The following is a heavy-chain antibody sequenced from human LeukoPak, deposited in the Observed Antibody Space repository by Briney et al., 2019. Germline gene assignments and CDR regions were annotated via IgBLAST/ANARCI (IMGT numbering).Heavy chain of an antibody. D-gene: IGHD2-2*01. Sequence: SETLSLTCTVSGGSISSYYWSWIRQPPGKGLEWIGYIYYSGSTNYNPSLKSRVTISVDTSKNQFSLKLSSVTAADTAVYYCAREIVVVPAATYTWFDPWGQGTLVTVSS. J-gene: IGHJ5*02. CDR2: IYYSGST. CDR3: AREIVVVPAATYTWFDP. CDR1: GGSISSYY. V-gene: IGHV4-59*01.